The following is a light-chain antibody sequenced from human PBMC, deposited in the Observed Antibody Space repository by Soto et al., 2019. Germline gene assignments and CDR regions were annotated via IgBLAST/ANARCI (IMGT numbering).Light chain of an antibody. CDR2: GAS. J-gene: IGKJ4*01. Sequence: IQVTQSPSSLSASVGDRVTITCRASQDINIYLAWYQQKPGKAPTLLIYGASTLQSGVPSRFSGSGFGTDVTLTISSLQAEDFASYYCQQLRSYPSTFGGGTKVEMK. CDR1: QDINIY. CDR3: QQLRSYPST. V-gene: IGKV1-9*01.